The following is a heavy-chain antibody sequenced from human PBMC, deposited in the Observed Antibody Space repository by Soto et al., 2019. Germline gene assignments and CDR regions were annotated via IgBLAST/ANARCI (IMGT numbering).Heavy chain of an antibody. V-gene: IGHV3-21*01. CDR1: GFTFSSYS. CDR3: ARDTAAAGTPLDY. D-gene: IGHD6-13*01. CDR2: ISSSSSYI. J-gene: IGHJ4*02. Sequence: EVQLVESGGGLVKPWGSLRLSCAASGFTFSSYSMNWVRQAPGKGLEWVSPISSSSSYIYYADSVKGRFTISRDNAKNSLYLQMNSLRAEDTAVYYCARDTAAAGTPLDYWGQGTLVTVSS.